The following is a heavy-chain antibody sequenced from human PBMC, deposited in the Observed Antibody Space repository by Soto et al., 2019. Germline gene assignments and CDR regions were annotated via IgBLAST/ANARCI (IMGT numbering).Heavy chain of an antibody. CDR1: GGSISSHY. Sequence: PSDTLSLTCTVSGGSISSHYWSWIRQPPGKGLEWIGYIYYSGSTYYNPSLKSRVTISVDTSKNQFSLKLSSVTAADTAVYYCARESVLLWFGELRYYYGMDVWGQGTTVTVSS. V-gene: IGHV4-59*11. CDR2: IYYSGST. J-gene: IGHJ6*02. CDR3: ARESVLLWFGELRYYYGMDV. D-gene: IGHD3-10*01.